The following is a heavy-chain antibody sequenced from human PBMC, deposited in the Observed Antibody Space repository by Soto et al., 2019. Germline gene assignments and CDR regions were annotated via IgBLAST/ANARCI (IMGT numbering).Heavy chain of an antibody. Sequence: QVQLVESGGGVVQPGRSLRLSCAASGFTFSSYGMHWVRQAPGKGLEWVAVIWYDGSNKYYADSVKGRFTISRDNSKNTLYLQMNSLRAEDTAVYYCARDHPEDYSDPLSYGMDVWGQGTTVTVSS. D-gene: IGHD4-17*01. V-gene: IGHV3-33*01. CDR2: IWYDGSNK. CDR3: ARDHPEDYSDPLSYGMDV. CDR1: GFTFSSYG. J-gene: IGHJ6*02.